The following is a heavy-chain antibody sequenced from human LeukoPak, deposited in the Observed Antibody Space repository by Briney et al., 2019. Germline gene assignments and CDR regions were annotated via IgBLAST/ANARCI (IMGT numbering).Heavy chain of an antibody. V-gene: IGHV4-59*01. CDR3: PRYIREGGMWAYYYGSGSPLSLYGMDV. D-gene: IGHD3-10*01. CDR2: IYYSGST. J-gene: IGHJ6*02. CDR1: VGSISSYH. Sequence: SVTQSLTCTVSVGSISSYHWSWIQQPTGKGLEWIVYIYYSGSTNYNPSPQSRFTLSVDTSKNQFSQTLSTVTSAGTAIYYCPRYIREGGMWAYYYGSGSPLSLYGMDVWGQGTTVTVSS.